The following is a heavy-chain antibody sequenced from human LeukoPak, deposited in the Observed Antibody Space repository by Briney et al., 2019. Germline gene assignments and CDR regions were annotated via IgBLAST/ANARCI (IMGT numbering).Heavy chain of an antibody. D-gene: IGHD2-15*01. CDR1: GGSFSGYY. CDR3: ARHSSDAYYYAMDV. J-gene: IGHJ6*02. Sequence: NPSETLSLTCAVYGGSFSGYYWSWIRQPPGKGLEWIGEINHSGSANCNPSLKSRVTISVDTSKNQYSLKLSSVTAADTAVYYCARHSSDAYYYAMDVWGQGTTVTVSS. CDR2: INHSGSA. V-gene: IGHV4-34*01.